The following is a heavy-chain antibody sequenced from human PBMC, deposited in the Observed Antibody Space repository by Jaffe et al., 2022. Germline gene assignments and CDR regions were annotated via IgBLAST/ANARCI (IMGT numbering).Heavy chain of an antibody. CDR2: ISSSGSTI. J-gene: IGHJ4*02. CDR1: GFTFSSYE. CDR3: ARDRPVMSWAGVRGYFDY. V-gene: IGHV3-48*03. D-gene: IGHD3-10*02. Sequence: EVQLVESGGGLVQPGGSLRLSCAASGFTFSSYEMNWVRQAPGKGLEWVSYISSSGSTIYYADSVKGRFTISRDNAKNSLYLQMNSLRAEDTAVYYCARDRPVMSWAGVRGYFDYWGQGTLVTVSS.